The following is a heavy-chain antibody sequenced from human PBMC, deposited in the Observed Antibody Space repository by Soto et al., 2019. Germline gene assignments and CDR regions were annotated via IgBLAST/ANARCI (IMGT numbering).Heavy chain of an antibody. CDR1: GFTFSTYS. CDR3: ARDTSVTTMIGYNWFDP. J-gene: IGHJ5*02. CDR2: ISASSNSI. V-gene: IGHV3-21*01. D-gene: IGHD3-10*02. Sequence: PGGSLRLSCAASGFTFSTYSMNWVRQAPGKGLEWVSSISASSNSIYYADSVKGRFTISRDNAQNSLYLQMNSLRAEDTAVYYCARDTSVTTMIGYNWFDPWGQGTMVTVSS.